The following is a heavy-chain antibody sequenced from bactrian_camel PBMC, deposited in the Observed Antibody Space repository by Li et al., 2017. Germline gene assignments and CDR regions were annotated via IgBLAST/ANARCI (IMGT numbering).Heavy chain of an antibody. Sequence: VQLVESGGGLVQPGGSLRLSCTGTGFIFGVHDAAWVRQVPGKGLEWVSTINYDGGSAYYADSVKGRFTISQDKAKNTLYLQMNSLKPEDTAMYHCAADGDDCTGGTAEWYYGRGTQVTVS. CDR1: GFIFGVHD. V-gene: IGHV3S40*01. D-gene: IGHD7*01. CDR2: INYDGGSA. J-gene: IGHJ4*01.